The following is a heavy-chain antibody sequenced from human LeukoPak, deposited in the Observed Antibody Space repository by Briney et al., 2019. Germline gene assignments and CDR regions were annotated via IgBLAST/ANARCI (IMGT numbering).Heavy chain of an antibody. CDR1: GGTFSSYA. CDR3: ARESMVRGTLYYFDY. D-gene: IGHD3-10*01. Sequence: ASVTVSCKASGGTFSSYAISWVRQAPGQGLEWMGGIIPIFGTANYAQKFQGRVTITTDESTSTAYMELSSLRSEDTAVYYCARESMVRGTLYYFDYWGQGTLVTVSS. J-gene: IGHJ4*02. CDR2: IIPIFGTA. V-gene: IGHV1-69*05.